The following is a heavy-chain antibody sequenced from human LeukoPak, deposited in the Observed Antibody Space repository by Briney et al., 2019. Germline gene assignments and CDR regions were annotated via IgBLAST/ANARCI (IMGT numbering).Heavy chain of an antibody. CDR1: GGSISSYY. CDR2: IYYSGST. J-gene: IGHJ4*02. D-gene: IGHD3-16*01. CDR3: ARSTRIMITFGHPGSFDY. Sequence: SETLSLTCTVSGGSISSYYWSWIRQPPGKGLEWIGYIYYSGSTNYNPSLKSRVTISVDTSKNQFSLKLSSVTAADTAVYYCARSTRIMITFGHPGSFDYWPGNPGHRLL. V-gene: IGHV4-59*01.